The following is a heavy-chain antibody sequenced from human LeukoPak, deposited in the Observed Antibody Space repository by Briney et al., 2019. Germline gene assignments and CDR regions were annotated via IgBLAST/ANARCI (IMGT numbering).Heavy chain of an antibody. CDR3: ARGLGYYDSSGFPLFDY. J-gene: IGHJ4*02. CDR1: GFTFEDYG. V-gene: IGHV3-20*04. Sequence: GGSRRFSCAGSGFTFEDYGLSWVRQAPGEGLDWVSGISWNGGSTRYADSAKGRFTISRDNAKNSLHLQMNSLRAEDTALYYCARGLGYYDSSGFPLFDYWGQGALVTVSS. D-gene: IGHD3-22*01. CDR2: ISWNGGST.